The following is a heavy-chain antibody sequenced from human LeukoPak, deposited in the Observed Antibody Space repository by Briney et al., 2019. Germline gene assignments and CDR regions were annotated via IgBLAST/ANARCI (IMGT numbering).Heavy chain of an antibody. D-gene: IGHD2-2*01. CDR2: IYYSGST. Sequence: SETLSLTCTVSGGSISSSSYYWGWIRQPPGKGLEWIGYIYYSGSTYYNASLKSRVTISVDTSKNQFSLKLSSVTAADTAVYYCARVVVVPGATGWVDPWGQGTTVTVSS. CDR1: GGSISSSSYY. J-gene: IGHJ6*02. CDR3: ARVVVVPGATGWVDP. V-gene: IGHV4-31*03.